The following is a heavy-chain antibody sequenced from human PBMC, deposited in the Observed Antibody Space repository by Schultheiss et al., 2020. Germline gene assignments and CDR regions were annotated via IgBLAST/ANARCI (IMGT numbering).Heavy chain of an antibody. Sequence: GESLKISCAASGFTFSSYSMNWVRQAPGKGLEWVSAISGSGGSTYYADSVKGRFTISRDNSKNTLYLQMNSLRAEDTAVYYCAKDRAGLSGYWGQGTLVTVSS. CDR1: GFTFSSYS. CDR2: ISGSGGST. V-gene: IGHV3-23*01. CDR3: AKDRAGLSGY. J-gene: IGHJ4*02. D-gene: IGHD2-15*01.